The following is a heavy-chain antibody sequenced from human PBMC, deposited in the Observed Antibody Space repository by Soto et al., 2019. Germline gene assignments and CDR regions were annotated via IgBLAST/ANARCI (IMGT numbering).Heavy chain of an antibody. D-gene: IGHD3-9*01. Sequence: ASVKVSCKTSGYRLTTYGISWVRQAPGQGLEWMGRISGDSGATKLRQKFQERVILTSDISTNTAYLEFRSLTSDDTAIYFCARRSTIRKDYWGQATLLTGS. CDR1: GYRLTTYG. CDR3: ARRSTIRKDY. J-gene: IGHJ4*02. V-gene: IGHV1-18*01. CDR2: ISGDSGAT.